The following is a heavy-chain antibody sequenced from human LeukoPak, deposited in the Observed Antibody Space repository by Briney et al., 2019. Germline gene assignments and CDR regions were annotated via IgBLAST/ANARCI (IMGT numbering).Heavy chain of an antibody. CDR3: AKDSQYSSTWGSYV. Sequence: GGSLRLSCAASGFTFSSYGMHWVRQAPGKGLEWVANISYDGSNHYYADSVKGRFTISRDNSKNTLHLQMNSLRAEDTAVYYCAKDSQYSSTWGSYVWDKGTTVTVSS. V-gene: IGHV3-30*18. CDR1: GFTFSSYG. D-gene: IGHD6-13*01. J-gene: IGHJ6*04. CDR2: ISYDGSNH.